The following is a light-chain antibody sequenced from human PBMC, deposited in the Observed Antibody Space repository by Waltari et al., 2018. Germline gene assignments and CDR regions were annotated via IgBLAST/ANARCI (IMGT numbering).Light chain of an antibody. CDR1: SSSIGSKT. J-gene: IGLJ2*01. Sequence: QSVLTQPPSASGTPGQRVTISCSGSSSSIGSKTVNWYQQLPGMAPKLLIYSNNQRPPGVPDRFSGSKSGTSASRAISGLQSEDEADYYCAAWDDSLKGVFGGGTKLTVL. V-gene: IGLV1-44*01. CDR3: AAWDDSLKGV. CDR2: SNN.